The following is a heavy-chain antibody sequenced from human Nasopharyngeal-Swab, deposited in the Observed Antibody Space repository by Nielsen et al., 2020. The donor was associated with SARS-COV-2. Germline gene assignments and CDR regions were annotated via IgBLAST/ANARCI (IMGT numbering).Heavy chain of an antibody. CDR3: ARRVEMATVDY. V-gene: IGHV3-48*03. CDR2: ISSSGSTK. CDR1: GFTFSSYE. J-gene: IGHJ4*02. Sequence: GGSLRLSCAASGFTFSSYEMNWVRQAPGKGLEWVSYISSSGSTKYYADSVKGRFTISRDNSKNTLYLQMNSLRAEDTAVYYCARRVEMATVDYWGQGTLVTVSS. D-gene: IGHD5-24*01.